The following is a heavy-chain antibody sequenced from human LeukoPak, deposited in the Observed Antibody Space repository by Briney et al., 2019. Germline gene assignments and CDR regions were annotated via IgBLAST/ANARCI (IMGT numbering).Heavy chain of an antibody. D-gene: IGHD2-15*01. J-gene: IGHJ4*02. V-gene: IGHV3-66*01. CDR3: AREYCSGNSCYVDY. CDR1: GFTVSNNY. CDR2: ISGGGSA. Sequence: GGSLRLSCAASGFTVSNNYMGWVRQAPGKGLEWVSVISGGGSAYYADSLKGRFTISRDNSKNTLYLQMSSLRAEDTGVYYCAREYCSGNSCYVDYWGQGTLVTVSS.